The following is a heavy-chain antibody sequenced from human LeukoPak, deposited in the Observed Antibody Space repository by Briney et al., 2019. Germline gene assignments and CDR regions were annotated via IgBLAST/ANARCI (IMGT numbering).Heavy chain of an antibody. CDR2: IYSGGCT. V-gene: IGHV3-53*01. CDR3: AREPGYCSGGSCYFWFDP. J-gene: IGHJ5*02. D-gene: IGHD2-15*01. Sequence: PGGSLRLSCAASGFTVSSNYMSWVRQAPGKGLEWVSVIYSGGCTYYADSVKGRFTISRDNSKNSLYLQMNSLRAEDTAVYYCAREPGYCSGGSCYFWFDPWGQGTLVTVSS. CDR1: GFTVSSNY.